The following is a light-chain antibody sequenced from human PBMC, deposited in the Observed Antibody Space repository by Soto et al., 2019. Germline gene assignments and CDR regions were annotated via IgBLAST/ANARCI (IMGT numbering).Light chain of an antibody. J-gene: IGKJ4*01. CDR1: QSVGSY. Sequence: EIVLTQAPGTLYLSPGERATLTCRASQSVGSYLAWYQKKPGQAPRLLIYGASTRATGSLARCSGSGSGTEFTLTISSLQSEDSAVYYCQQYNSWPTLTFGGGTKVDIK. CDR2: GAS. CDR3: QQYNSWPTLT. V-gene: IGKV3-15*01.